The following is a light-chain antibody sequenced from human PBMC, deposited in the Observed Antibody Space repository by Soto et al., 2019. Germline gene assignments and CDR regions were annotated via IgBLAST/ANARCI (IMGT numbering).Light chain of an antibody. CDR1: GSDVGGYNY. Sequence: QSALTQPRSVSGSPGQSVTISCTGTGSDVGGYNYVSWYQQHPGKAPKLIIYDVSVRPSGVPDRFSGSKSGNTASLTISGLQAEDEADYYCCSYVGSYSWVFGGGTKVTVL. J-gene: IGLJ3*02. CDR2: DVS. V-gene: IGLV2-11*01. CDR3: CSYVGSYSWV.